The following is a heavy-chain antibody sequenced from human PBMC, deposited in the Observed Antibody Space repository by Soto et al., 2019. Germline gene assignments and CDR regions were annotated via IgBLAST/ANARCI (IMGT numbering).Heavy chain of an antibody. CDR1: GYTFTGYY. J-gene: IGHJ6*02. CDR2: INPNSGGT. V-gene: IGHV1-2*04. D-gene: IGHD2-2*01. CDR3: ARDPCPLGPSSYYGMDV. Sequence: ASVKVSCKASGYTFTGYYMHWVRQAPGQGLEWMGWINPNSGGTNYAQKFQGWVTMTRDTSISTAYMELSRLRSDETAVYYCARDPCPLGPSSYYGMDVWGPGTTVTV.